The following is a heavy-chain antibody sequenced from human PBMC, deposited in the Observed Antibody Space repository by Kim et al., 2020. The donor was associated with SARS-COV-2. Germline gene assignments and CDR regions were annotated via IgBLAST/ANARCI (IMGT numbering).Heavy chain of an antibody. CDR2: IYPGDFDT. V-gene: IGHV5-51*01. CDR3: TRASGSRDNVDY. D-gene: IGHD1-26*01. CDR1: GYRFTNYW. Sequence: GESLKISCKGSGYRFTNYWIGWVRQMPGKGLEWMGIIYPGDFDTRYSPSFQGQVTISADKSINTAYLQWSSLKASDTAMYYCTRASGSRDNVDYWGQGTLVTVSS. J-gene: IGHJ4*02.